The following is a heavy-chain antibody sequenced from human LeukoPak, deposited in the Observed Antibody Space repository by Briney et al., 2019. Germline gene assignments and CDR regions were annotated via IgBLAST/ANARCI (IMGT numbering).Heavy chain of an antibody. CDR3: ARDSPLSFDI. J-gene: IGHJ3*02. Sequence: PGGSLRLSCAASGFTFSTYSMNWVRQAPGKGLEWVSSISSSSSFIYYADSVKGRFTISRDNAKNSMYLQMNSLRAEDTAVYYCARDSPLSFDIWGQGTMVTVSS. CDR1: GFTFSTYS. CDR2: ISSSSSFI. V-gene: IGHV3-21*01.